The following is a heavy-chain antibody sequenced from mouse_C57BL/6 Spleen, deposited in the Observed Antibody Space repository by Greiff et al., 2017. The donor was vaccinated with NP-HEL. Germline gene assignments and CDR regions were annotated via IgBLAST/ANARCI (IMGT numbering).Heavy chain of an antibody. CDR2: IDPEDGDT. CDR1: GFNIKDYY. Sequence: VQLQQSGAELVRPGASVKLSCTASGFNIKDYYMHWVKQRPEQGLEWIGRIDPEDGDTEYAPKFQGKANMTADTSSNTAYLQLSSLTSEDTAVYYCTTAQATVFAYWGQGTLVTVSA. J-gene: IGHJ3*01. V-gene: IGHV14-1*01. CDR3: TTAQATVFAY. D-gene: IGHD3-2*02.